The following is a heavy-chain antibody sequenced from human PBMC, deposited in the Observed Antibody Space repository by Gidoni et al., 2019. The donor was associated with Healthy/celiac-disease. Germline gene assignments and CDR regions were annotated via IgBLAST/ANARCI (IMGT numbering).Heavy chain of an antibody. CDR2: INSDGSST. CDR3: AQEGADYGDYGIY. Sequence: EVQLVESGGGLVQPGRSLRLSCAASGFTFSSYWMHWVRQAPGKGLVWVSRINSDGSSTSYADSVKGRFTISRDNAKNTLYLQMNSLRAEDTAVYYCAQEGADYGDYGIYWGQGTLVTVSS. CDR1: GFTFSSYW. D-gene: IGHD4-17*01. J-gene: IGHJ4*02. V-gene: IGHV3-74*01.